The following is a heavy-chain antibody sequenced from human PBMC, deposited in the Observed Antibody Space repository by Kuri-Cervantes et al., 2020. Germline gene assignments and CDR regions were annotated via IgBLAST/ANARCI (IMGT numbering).Heavy chain of an antibody. CDR1: GGSFSGCY. Sequence: GSLRLSCAVYGGSFSGCYWSWIRQSPGKGLKWIGNFYYSGSTYYNPSLKSRVTISVDTSKNQFSLKLSSVTAADTAVHYCARLPANVVLTTPRGFFDYWGQGTLVTVSS. J-gene: IGHJ4*02. D-gene: IGHD2-15*01. CDR3: ARLPANVVLTTPRGFFDY. V-gene: IGHV4-34*01. CDR2: FYYSGST.